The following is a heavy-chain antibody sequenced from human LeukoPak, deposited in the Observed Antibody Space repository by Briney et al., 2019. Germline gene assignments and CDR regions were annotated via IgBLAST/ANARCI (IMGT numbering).Heavy chain of an antibody. CDR1: GFTFSSYG. CDR2: IWYDGSNK. Sequence: GGSLRLSCAASGFTFSSYGMHWVRQAPGKGLEWVAVIWYDGSNKYYADSVKGRFTISRDNSKNTLYLQMNSLRAEDTAVYYCARETTKFGVKEIDYWGQGTLVTVSS. CDR3: ARETTKFGVKEIDY. D-gene: IGHD3-10*01. V-gene: IGHV3-33*01. J-gene: IGHJ4*02.